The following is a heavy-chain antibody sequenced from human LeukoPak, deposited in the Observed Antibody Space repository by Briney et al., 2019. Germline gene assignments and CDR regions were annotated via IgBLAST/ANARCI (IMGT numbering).Heavy chain of an antibody. J-gene: IGHJ2*01. CDR3: ARLMSTANWYFDL. CDR2: IYYSGST. D-gene: IGHD4-17*01. V-gene: IGHV4-39*01. Sequence: PSETLSLTCTVSGGSISSSSYYWGWIRQPPGKGLEWIGSIYYSGSTYYNPSLKSRVTISVDTSKNQFSLKLSSVTAADTAVYYCARLMSTANWYFDLWGRGTLVTASS. CDR1: GGSISSSSYY.